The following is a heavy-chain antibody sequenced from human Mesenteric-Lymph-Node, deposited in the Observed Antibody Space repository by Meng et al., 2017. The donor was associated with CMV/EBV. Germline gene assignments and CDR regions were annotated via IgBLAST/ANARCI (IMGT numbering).Heavy chain of an antibody. V-gene: IGHV1-2*02. J-gene: IGHJ6*02. D-gene: IGHD5-18*01. CDR1: GYTFTAYY. Sequence: ASVKVSCKTSGYTFTAYYLHWVRQAPGQGLEWMGWINPNSGGTNYAQKFQGRVTMIRDTSISTAYMELSRLRSDDTAVYYCARDTARLQLWLGYYYYYGMDVWGQGTTVTVSS. CDR2: INPNSGGT. CDR3: ARDTARLQLWLGYYYYYGMDV.